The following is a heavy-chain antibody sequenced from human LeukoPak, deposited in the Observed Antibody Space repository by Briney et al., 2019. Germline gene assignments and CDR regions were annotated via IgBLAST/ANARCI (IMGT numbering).Heavy chain of an antibody. Sequence: PSETLSLTCTVSGGSISSGGYYWSWIRQHPGKSLEWIGYIYYSGSTYYNPSLKSRVTISVDTSKNQFSLKLSSVTAADTAVYYCARAPRSSTPWVVDYWGQGTLVTVSS. CDR1: GGSISSGGYY. CDR2: IYYSGST. V-gene: IGHV4-31*03. J-gene: IGHJ4*02. D-gene: IGHD1-26*01. CDR3: ARAPRSSTPWVVDY.